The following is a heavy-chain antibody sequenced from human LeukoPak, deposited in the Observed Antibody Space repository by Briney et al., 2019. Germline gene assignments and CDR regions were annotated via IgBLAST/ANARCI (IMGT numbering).Heavy chain of an antibody. D-gene: IGHD3-16*01. CDR2: IHYSGNT. V-gene: IGHV4-59*08. CDR1: GGSLRPYY. J-gene: IGHJ6*02. Sequence: SVTLSLTCTVSGGSLRPYYWVWTRQPPGKGLEWIAVIHYSGNTNYNLRLRSRVTISVDTTKNQFSLQVSSVTAADTAIYYCARQGDGVEYFYAVAVCGQGSTVSVSS. CDR3: ARQGDGVEYFYAVAV.